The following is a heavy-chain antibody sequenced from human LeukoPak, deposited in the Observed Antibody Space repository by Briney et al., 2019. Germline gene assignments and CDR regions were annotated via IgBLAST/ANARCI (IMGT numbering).Heavy chain of an antibody. CDR1: GFTVSSKY. Sequence: GGSLRLSCAASGFTVSSKYLTWVRQAPGKGLGWVSLIYASGSTDYADSVKGRFTISRDNAKNSLYLRMNSLRDEDTAVYYCASSNGHLDHWGQGTLVTVSS. D-gene: IGHD2-8*01. CDR2: IYASGST. J-gene: IGHJ4*02. V-gene: IGHV3-53*01. CDR3: ASSNGHLDH.